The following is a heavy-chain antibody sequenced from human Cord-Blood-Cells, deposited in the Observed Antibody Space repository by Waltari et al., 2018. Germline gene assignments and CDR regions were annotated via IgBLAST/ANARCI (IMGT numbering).Heavy chain of an antibody. J-gene: IGHJ4*02. Sequence: QVQLVESGGGVVQPGRSLRLSCAAAGVPFSSYAMPWVRQAPGKGLEWVAVISYDGSNKYYADSVKGRFTISRDNSKNTLYLQMNSLRAEDTAVYYCARDGAGGIAAAGTDYWGQGTLVTVSS. V-gene: IGHV3-30*04. CDR3: ARDGAGGIAAAGTDY. CDR1: GVPFSSYA. CDR2: ISYDGSNK. D-gene: IGHD6-13*01.